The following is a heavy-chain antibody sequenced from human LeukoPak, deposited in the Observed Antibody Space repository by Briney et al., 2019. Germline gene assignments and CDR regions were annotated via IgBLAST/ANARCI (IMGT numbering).Heavy chain of an antibody. D-gene: IGHD4-17*01. CDR2: IDPSDSYT. CDR1: GYSFTSYW. V-gene: IGHV5-10-1*01. CDR3: ARLREDYGDYGAGWFDP. J-gene: IGHJ5*02. Sequence: GDSVRISCKGSGYSFTSYWISWVRQMPGKGLEWMGKIDPSDSYTNYSPSLQGHVTISADKCISTAYLQWSSLKASDTAMYYCARLREDYGDYGAGWFDPWGQGTLVSVSS.